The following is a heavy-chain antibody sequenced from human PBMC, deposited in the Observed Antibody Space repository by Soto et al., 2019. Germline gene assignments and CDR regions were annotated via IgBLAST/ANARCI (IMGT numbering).Heavy chain of an antibody. CDR2: ISAYNGNT. J-gene: IGHJ4*02. D-gene: IGHD5-12*01. V-gene: IGHV1-18*01. CDR3: AREDGYIYY. Sequence: QVQLVQSGVEVKKPGASVKVSCKASGYTFTRYGIRWVRQAPGKRLEWMGWISAYNGNTNYAQQLEGRVTTTTDTATNTGYMYLKSASSDDTAVYYGAREDGYIYYWGQGTLVIFSS. CDR1: GYTFTRYG.